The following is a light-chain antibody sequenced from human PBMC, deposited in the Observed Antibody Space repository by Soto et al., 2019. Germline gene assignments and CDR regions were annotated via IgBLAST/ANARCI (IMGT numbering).Light chain of an antibody. J-gene: IGKJ1*01. Sequence: DIQMTQSPSTLCAFVGDRVTITCRASQSISTWLAWYQQKPGKVPKLLIFKASSLQSGVPSRFSGSGSGTDFTLTISSLQPDDFATYYCQQYNPSSRTFGQGTKVDIK. CDR1: QSISTW. V-gene: IGKV1-5*03. CDR3: QQYNPSSRT. CDR2: KAS.